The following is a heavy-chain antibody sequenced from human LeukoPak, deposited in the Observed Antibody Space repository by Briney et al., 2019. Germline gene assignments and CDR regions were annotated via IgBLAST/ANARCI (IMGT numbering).Heavy chain of an antibody. CDR3: ARFFGMRDAERYCSGGSCYHRRRWFDP. J-gene: IGHJ5*02. Sequence: SETLSLTCAVYGGSFSGYYWSWIRQPPGKGLEWIGEINHSGSTNYNPSLKSRVTISVDTSKNQFSLKLSSVTAADTAVYYCARFFGMRDAERYCSGGSCYHRRRWFDPWGQGTLVTVSS. V-gene: IGHV4-34*01. CDR1: GGSFSGYY. CDR2: INHSGST. D-gene: IGHD2-15*01.